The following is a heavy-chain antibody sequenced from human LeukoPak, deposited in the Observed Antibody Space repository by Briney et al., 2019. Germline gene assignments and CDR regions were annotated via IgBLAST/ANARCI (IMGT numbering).Heavy chain of an antibody. D-gene: IGHD2-2*01. V-gene: IGHV3-23*01. J-gene: IGHJ6*03. CDR2: IRGSGGFT. Sequence: GGSLRLSCAASGFAFSSFAMSWVRQAPRKGLEWVSAIRGSGGFTYYADSVKGRFTISRDNSKNTLYLQMNSLRAEDTAIYYCAKDIVVVPAAMSSYYYMDVWGKGTTVTVSS. CDR3: AKDIVVVPAAMSSYYYMDV. CDR1: GFAFSSFA.